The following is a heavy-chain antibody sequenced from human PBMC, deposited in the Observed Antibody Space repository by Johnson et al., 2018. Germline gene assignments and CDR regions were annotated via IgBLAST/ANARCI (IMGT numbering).Heavy chain of an antibody. Sequence: VQLVQSGGGVVQPVRSLRLSCAASGFTFSSYAMSWVRQAPGKGLEWVSAISGSGGSTYYADSAKGRFTISRDNSKNTLYLQKNSLRAEDTAGYYCAKLAVISGGAERIYYYYGRDVWGQGTTVTVSS. CDR1: GFTFSSYA. V-gene: IGHV3-23*04. D-gene: IGHD3-16*01. J-gene: IGHJ6*02. CDR3: AKLAVISGGAERIYYYYGRDV. CDR2: ISGSGGST.